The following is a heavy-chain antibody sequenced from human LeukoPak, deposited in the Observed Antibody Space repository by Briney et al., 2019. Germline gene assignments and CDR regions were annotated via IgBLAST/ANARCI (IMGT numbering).Heavy chain of an antibody. V-gene: IGHV2-5*02. Sequence: SGPTLVNPTQTLTLTCTFSGFSLSTSGVGVGWIRQPPGKALEWLALLYWDDDNRYSPSLKSRLTITKDTSKNQVVLTMTNMDPVDTGTYYCAHQNYDILTGYWNTGFDYWGQGTLVTVSS. D-gene: IGHD3-9*01. J-gene: IGHJ4*02. CDR3: AHQNYDILTGYWNTGFDY. CDR1: GFSLSTSGVG. CDR2: LYWDDDN.